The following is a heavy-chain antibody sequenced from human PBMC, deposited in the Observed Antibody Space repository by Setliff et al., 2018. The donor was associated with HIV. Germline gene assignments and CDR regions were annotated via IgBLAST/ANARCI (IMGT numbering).Heavy chain of an antibody. CDR2: IRSKAYGGTT. V-gene: IGHV3-49*04. CDR1: GFTFGDYA. CDR3: TRSRSGISSGYYSNCFDY. Sequence: GGSLRLSCTASGFTFGDYAMSWVRQAPGKGLEWIGFIRSKAYGGTTEYAASVKGRFTISRDDSKSIAYLQMNSLKTEDTAVYYCTRSRSGISSGYYSNCFDYWGQGTLVTVSS. J-gene: IGHJ4*02. D-gene: IGHD3-22*01.